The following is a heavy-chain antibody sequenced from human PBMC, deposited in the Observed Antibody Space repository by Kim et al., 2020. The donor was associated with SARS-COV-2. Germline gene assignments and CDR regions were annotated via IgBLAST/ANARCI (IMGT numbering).Heavy chain of an antibody. CDR2: IKQDGSEK. V-gene: IGHV3-7*01. CDR1: GFTFSSYW. J-gene: IGHJ4*02. CDR3: AVSRTFDY. Sequence: GGSLRLSCVASGFTFSSYWMSWVRQAPGKGLEWVANIKQDGSEKHYVDSVKGRFTVSRDNAQNSLYLQMNGLSDEDTAVYYCAVSRTFDYWVLGTLVTVS.